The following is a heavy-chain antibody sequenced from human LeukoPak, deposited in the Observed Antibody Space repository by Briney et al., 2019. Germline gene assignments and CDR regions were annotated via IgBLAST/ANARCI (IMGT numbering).Heavy chain of an antibody. CDR2: MNPNSGNT. Sequence: ASVKVSCKASGYTFTSYDINWVRQATGQGLEWMGWMNPNSGNTGYAQKFQGRVTMTRNTSISTAYMELSSLRSEDTAVYYCARISFFRGGFDFGYWGQGTLVTVSS. D-gene: IGHD3-10*01. J-gene: IGHJ4*02. CDR3: ARISFFRGGFDFGY. V-gene: IGHV1-8*01. CDR1: GYTFTSYD.